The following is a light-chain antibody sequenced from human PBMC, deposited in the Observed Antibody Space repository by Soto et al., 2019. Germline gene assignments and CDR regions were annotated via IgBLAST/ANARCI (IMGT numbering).Light chain of an antibody. V-gene: IGKV1-5*01. J-gene: IGKJ5*01. CDR2: DAS. CDR1: QSISRW. CDR3: QQYNTYST. Sequence: DIQMTQSLSTLAASAGSLVTIACRASQSISRWLAWYQQTPGKAPQALIYDASSLKSGVPSRFSGNGSGTEFTLTISSLQPDDFATYYCQQYNTYSTFGQGTRLEIK.